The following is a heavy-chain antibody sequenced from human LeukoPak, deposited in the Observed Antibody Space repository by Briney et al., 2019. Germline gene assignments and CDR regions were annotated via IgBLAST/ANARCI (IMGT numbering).Heavy chain of an antibody. Sequence: GGSLRLSCAASGFTFSTYAMAWVRQAPGKGLEWVSSISSSSRYTYYADSVKGRFTISRDNAKNSLYLQMNSLRAEDTALYYCAKVLGAVAGRGPFDYWGQGTLVTVSS. CDR3: AKVLGAVAGRGPFDY. CDR2: ISSSSRYT. CDR1: GFTFSTYA. V-gene: IGHV3-21*01. J-gene: IGHJ4*02. D-gene: IGHD6-19*01.